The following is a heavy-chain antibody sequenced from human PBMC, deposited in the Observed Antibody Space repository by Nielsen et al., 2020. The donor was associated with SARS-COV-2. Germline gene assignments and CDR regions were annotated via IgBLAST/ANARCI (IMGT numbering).Heavy chain of an antibody. CDR2: INPNSGGT. CDR1: GYTFTGYY. CDR3: ARGVAVAGTSGDFDY. V-gene: IGHV1-2*04. D-gene: IGHD6-19*01. Sequence: ASVKVSCKASGYTFTGYYMHWVRQAPGQGLEWMGWINPNSGGTNYAQKFQGWVTMTRDTSISTAYMELRSLRSDDTAVYYCARGVAVAGTSGDFDYWGQGTLVTVSS. J-gene: IGHJ4*02.